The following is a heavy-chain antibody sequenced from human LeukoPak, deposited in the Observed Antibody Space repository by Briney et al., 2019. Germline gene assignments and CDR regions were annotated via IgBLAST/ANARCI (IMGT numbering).Heavy chain of an antibody. CDR1: GFTFSSYS. CDR3: ARDSRATYYYDSSGMGNWFDP. CDR2: ISSSSSYI. Sequence: GGSLRLSCAASGFTFSSYSMNWVRQAPGKGLEWVSSISSSSSYIYYADSVKGRFTISRDNAKNSLYLQMNSLRAEDTAVYYCARDSRATYYYDSSGMGNWFDPWGQGTLVTVS. J-gene: IGHJ5*02. V-gene: IGHV3-21*01. D-gene: IGHD3-22*01.